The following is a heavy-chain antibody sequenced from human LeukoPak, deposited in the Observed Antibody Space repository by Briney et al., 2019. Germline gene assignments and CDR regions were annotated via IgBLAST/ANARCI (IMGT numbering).Heavy chain of an antibody. J-gene: IGHJ4*02. Sequence: SETLSLTCAVSGYSLSSVYYWGWIRQPPGKGLEWIGIIYNSGSTYYNPSLKSRVTISVDTSKNQFSLKLSSVTAADTAVYYCAREYSYFDYWGQGTLVTVSS. D-gene: IGHD5-12*01. CDR3: AREYSYFDY. V-gene: IGHV4-38-2*01. CDR1: GYSLSSVYY. CDR2: IYNSGST.